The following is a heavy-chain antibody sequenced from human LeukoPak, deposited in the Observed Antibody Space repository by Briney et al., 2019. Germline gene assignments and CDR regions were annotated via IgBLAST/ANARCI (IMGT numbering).Heavy chain of an antibody. CDR3: ARAPMVRGVAFLDY. Sequence: SETLSLTCAVSGGSISSYYWSWIRQPPGKGLEWIGYIYYSGSTNYSPSLKSRVTISVDTSKNQFSLKLSSVTAADTAVYYCARAPMVRGVAFLDYWGQGTPVTVSS. V-gene: IGHV4-59*01. J-gene: IGHJ4*02. CDR1: GGSISSYY. CDR2: IYYSGST. D-gene: IGHD3-10*01.